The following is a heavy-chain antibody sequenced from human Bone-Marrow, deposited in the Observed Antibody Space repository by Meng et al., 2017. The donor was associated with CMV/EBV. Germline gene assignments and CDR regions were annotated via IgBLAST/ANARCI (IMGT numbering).Heavy chain of an antibody. CDR2: ISSSGSTI. D-gene: IGHD2-15*01. CDR1: GFTFSDYY. J-gene: IGHJ6*02. Sequence: GESLKISCAASGFTFSDYYMSWIRQAPGKGLEWVSYISSSGSTIYYADSVKGRFTISRDNAKNSLYLQMNSLRAEDTAVYYCARELGRDNYYYYGMDVWGQGTTVTVSS. V-gene: IGHV3-11*01. CDR3: ARELGRDNYYYYGMDV.